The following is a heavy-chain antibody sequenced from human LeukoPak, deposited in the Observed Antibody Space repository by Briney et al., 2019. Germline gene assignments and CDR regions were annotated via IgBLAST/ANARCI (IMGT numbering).Heavy chain of an antibody. CDR3: AREPLLAPNYGDSPGD. J-gene: IGHJ4*02. CDR1: GFTFSSYW. D-gene: IGHD4-17*01. Sequence: PGGSLRLSCAASGFTFSSYWMHWVRQAPGKGLVWVSRINSDGSSTSYADSVKGRFTISRDNAKNTLYPQMNSLRAEDTAVYYCAREPLLAPNYGDSPGDWGQGTLVTVSS. V-gene: IGHV3-74*01. CDR2: INSDGSST.